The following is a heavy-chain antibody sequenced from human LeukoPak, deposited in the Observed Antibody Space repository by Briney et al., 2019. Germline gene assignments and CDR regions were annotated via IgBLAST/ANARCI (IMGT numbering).Heavy chain of an antibody. Sequence: SVKVSCKASGGTFSSYAISWVRQAPGQGLEWMGRIIPIFGTANYAQKFQGRVTITADESTSTAYMELSSLRSEDTAVYYCARDFYDRSGYYYNYFDYWGQGTLVTVSS. CDR3: ARDFYDRSGYYYNYFDY. CDR2: IIPIFGTA. D-gene: IGHD3-22*01. CDR1: GGTFSSYA. J-gene: IGHJ4*02. V-gene: IGHV1-69*13.